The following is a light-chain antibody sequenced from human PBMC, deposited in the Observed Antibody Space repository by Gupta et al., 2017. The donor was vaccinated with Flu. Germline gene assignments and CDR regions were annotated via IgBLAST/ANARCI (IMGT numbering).Light chain of an antibody. Sequence: IQMTQTPSNLSASVGDRVTITCRASKSISSWLAWYQHKPGKAPKLLIYKASSLESGVPSRFSGSGSGTEFTLTISSLQPDDFATYYCQQKNSSSWSFGQGTKVEIK. CDR2: KAS. V-gene: IGKV1-5*03. J-gene: IGKJ1*01. CDR1: KSISSW. CDR3: QQKNSSSWS.